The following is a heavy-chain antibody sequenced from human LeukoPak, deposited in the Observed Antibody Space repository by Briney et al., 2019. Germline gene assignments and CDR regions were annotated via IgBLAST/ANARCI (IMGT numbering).Heavy chain of an antibody. J-gene: IGHJ4*02. V-gene: IGHV1-2*02. Sequence: ASVKVSCKASGYTFTSYGISWVRQAPGQGLEWMGWINPNSGGTKFAQKFQGRVTMTTDTSINTAYLELSRLRSDDTAVYYCARGYSSSWLDYWGQGTLVTVSS. CDR3: ARGYSSSWLDY. CDR2: INPNSGGT. D-gene: IGHD6-13*01. CDR1: GYTFTSYG.